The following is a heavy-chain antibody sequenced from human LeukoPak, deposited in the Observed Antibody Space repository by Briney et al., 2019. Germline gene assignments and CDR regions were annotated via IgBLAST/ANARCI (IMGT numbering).Heavy chain of an antibody. CDR3: LSDFDY. J-gene: IGHJ4*02. CDR2: INPNSGGT. CDR1: GYTFTSYG. Sequence: GASVKVSCKASGYTFTSYGISWVRQAPGQGLEWMGWINPNSGGTNLAQKFQGRVSMTRDTSISTAYMDLSRLRSDDTAVYYCLSDFDYWGQGTLVIVSS. V-gene: IGHV1-2*02. D-gene: IGHD6-25*01.